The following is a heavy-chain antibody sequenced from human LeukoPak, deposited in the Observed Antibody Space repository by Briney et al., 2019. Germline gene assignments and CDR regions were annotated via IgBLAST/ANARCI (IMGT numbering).Heavy chain of an antibody. CDR3: ARTVHDYVWGGYPSRWSDY. V-gene: IGHV1-18*01. J-gene: IGHJ4*02. D-gene: IGHD3-16*02. CDR2: ISAYNGNT. Sequence: ASVKVSCKASGYTFTSYGISWVRQAPGQGLEWMGWISAYNGNTNYAQKLQGRVTMTTDTSTSTAYMELRSLRSDDTAVYYCARTVHDYVWGGYPSRWSDYWGQGTLVTVSS. CDR1: GYTFTSYG.